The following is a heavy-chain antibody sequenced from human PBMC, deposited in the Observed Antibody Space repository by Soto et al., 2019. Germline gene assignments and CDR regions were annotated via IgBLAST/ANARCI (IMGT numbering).Heavy chain of an antibody. CDR3: AKAVTMVRGVITLFDY. V-gene: IGHV3-53*05. Sequence: GGSLRLSCAASGFTVSSNYMSWVRQAPGKGLEWVSVIYSGGSTYYADSVKGRFTISRDNSKNTLYLQMNSLRAEDTAVYYCAKAVTMVRGVITLFDYWGQGTLVTVSS. CDR1: GFTVSSNY. J-gene: IGHJ4*02. CDR2: IYSGGST. D-gene: IGHD3-10*01.